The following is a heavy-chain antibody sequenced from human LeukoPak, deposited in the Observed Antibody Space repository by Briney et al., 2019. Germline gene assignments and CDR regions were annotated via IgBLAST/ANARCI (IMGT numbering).Heavy chain of an antibody. CDR1: GYTFTSYD. D-gene: IGHD3-16*01. Sequence: GASVKVSCKASGYTFTSYDINWVRQATGQGLEWMGWMNPNSGNTGYAQKFQGRVTMTRNTSISTAYMELSSLRSEDAAGYYCARGGGGLGDNWFDPWGQGTLVTVSS. J-gene: IGHJ5*02. CDR2: MNPNSGNT. V-gene: IGHV1-8*01. CDR3: ARGGGGLGDNWFDP.